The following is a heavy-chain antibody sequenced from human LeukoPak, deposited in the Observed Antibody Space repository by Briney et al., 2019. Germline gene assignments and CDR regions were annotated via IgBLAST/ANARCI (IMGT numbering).Heavy chain of an antibody. CDR2: ISGSGDAT. CDR3: VKEFPAVVSSLDAFDV. J-gene: IGHJ3*01. Sequence: GGSLRLSCAASGFSFSGYSMSWVRQAPGKGPEWVSTISGSGDATYYADSVKGRFRIFRDNPKNTQYLQMNSLRAEDTAVYYCVKEFPAVVSSLDAFDVWGQGTMVTVSS. D-gene: IGHD2-21*01. CDR1: GFSFSGYS. V-gene: IGHV3-23*01.